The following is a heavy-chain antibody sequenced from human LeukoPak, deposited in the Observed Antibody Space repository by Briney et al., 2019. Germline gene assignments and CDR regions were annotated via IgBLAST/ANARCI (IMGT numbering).Heavy chain of an antibody. V-gene: IGHV3-23*01. Sequence: GGSLRLSCAASGFTFSIYAMSWVRQAPGKGLEWVSALSGSGASTYYADSVKGRFTISRDNSKNTLYPQMNSLRAEDTAVYYCAKDQSYGFDYWGQGTLVTVSS. CDR1: GFTFSIYA. D-gene: IGHD5-18*01. CDR3: AKDQSYGFDY. CDR2: LSGSGAST. J-gene: IGHJ4*02.